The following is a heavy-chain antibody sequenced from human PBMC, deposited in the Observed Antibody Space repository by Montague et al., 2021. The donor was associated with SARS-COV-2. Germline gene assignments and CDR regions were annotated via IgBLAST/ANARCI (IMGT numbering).Heavy chain of an antibody. CDR1: GFSLSSRGVG. J-gene: IGHJ4*02. D-gene: IGHD5-12*01. V-gene: IGHV4-30-4*08. Sequence: LVKPTQTLTLTCSFSGFSLSSRGVGVGWIRQPPGKGLEWIGSIYYSGSTYYNPSLKSRVTISVDTSNNHFSLKLRSVTATDTAVYYCARARWRVAHDYWGQGTLVTVSS. CDR2: IYYSGST. CDR3: ARARWRVAHDY.